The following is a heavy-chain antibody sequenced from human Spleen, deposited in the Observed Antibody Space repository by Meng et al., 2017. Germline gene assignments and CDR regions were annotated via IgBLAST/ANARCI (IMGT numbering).Heavy chain of an antibody. V-gene: IGHV1-46*01. CDR3: AREKSPGHFDY. CDR2: INPSRGST. Sequence: QVQLLQSGAVVKKPGASVKVSCKASGYSFTTYFLHGVRQAPGQGLEWMGEINPSRGSTSYAQNFQGRVTMTRDTSTSTVYMELSSLRSEDTAVYYCAREKSPGHFDYWGQGTLVTVSS. J-gene: IGHJ4*02. CDR1: GYSFTTYF.